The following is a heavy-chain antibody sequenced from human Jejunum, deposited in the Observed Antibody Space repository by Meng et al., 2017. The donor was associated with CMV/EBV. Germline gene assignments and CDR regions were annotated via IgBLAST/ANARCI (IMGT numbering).Heavy chain of an antibody. Sequence: VTPVGPLTLTGWFSGGSSRNDEWWSWGSQAQGKGLEWIGELYNSRKTNYNPSVKSRVSISRDTSQNHFSLRLSSVTSADTAVNYCTTLYSDSISWGQGTLVTVSS. CDR3: TTLYSDSIS. CDR2: LYNSRKT. D-gene: IGHD4-11*01. V-gene: IGHV4/OR15-8*02. CDR1: GGSSRNDEW. J-gene: IGHJ4*02.